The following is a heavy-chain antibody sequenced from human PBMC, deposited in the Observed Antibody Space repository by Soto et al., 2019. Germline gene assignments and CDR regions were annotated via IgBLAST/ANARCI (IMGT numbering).Heavy chain of an antibody. J-gene: IGHJ5*02. CDR3: SRRTPEGFDP. CDR2: IDYSGST. V-gene: IGHV4-39*02. Sequence: SETLSLTCAVSGGTIRSSNYYWAWIRQPPGKGLEWIGSIDYSGSTYYNPSLKSRVTISVDTSKNHFSLKLGSVTAADTALYYCSRRTPEGFDPWGQGTLVTVSS. CDR1: GGTIRSSNYY.